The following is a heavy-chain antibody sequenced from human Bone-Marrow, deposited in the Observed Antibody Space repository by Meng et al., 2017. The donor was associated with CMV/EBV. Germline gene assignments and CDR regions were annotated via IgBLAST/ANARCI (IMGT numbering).Heavy chain of an antibody. CDR3: ATSTGDYYYGMDV. Sequence: GGSLRLSCAASGFTFSTYAMHWVRQAPGKGLQWVAVISYDGSNEYYADSVKGRFTISRDNSKNTLYLQMNSLRAEDTAVYYCATSTGDYYYGMDVWGQGNTVTVSS. J-gene: IGHJ6*02. V-gene: IGHV3-30-3*01. CDR1: GFTFSTYA. CDR2: ISYDGSNE. D-gene: IGHD1-14*01.